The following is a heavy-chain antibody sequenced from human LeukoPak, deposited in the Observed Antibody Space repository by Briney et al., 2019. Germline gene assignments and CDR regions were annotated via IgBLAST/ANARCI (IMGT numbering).Heavy chain of an antibody. V-gene: IGHV3-7*01. CDR2: IKQDGSEK. J-gene: IGHJ4*02. CDR3: ARDPRAGHFDY. Sequence: GGSLRLSCAASGFTFSSYWMSWVRQAPGKGLEWVANIKQDGSEKYYVDSVKGRFTISRDSAKNSLYLQMNSLRAEDTAVYYCARDPRAGHFDYWGQGTLVTVSS. CDR1: GFTFSSYW. D-gene: IGHD6-19*01.